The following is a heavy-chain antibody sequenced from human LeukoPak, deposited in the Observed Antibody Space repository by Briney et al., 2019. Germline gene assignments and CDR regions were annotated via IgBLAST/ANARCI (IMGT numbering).Heavy chain of an antibody. CDR2: ISSSGSSM. V-gene: IGHV3-11*01. CDR1: GFTFSDYY. CDR3: ARSSPQLREFDC. Sequence: KPGGSLRLSCAASGFTFSDYYMNWIRQAPGKGLEWVSYISSSGSSMYYADSVKGRFTISRDNAKNSLYLQMNSLRAEDTAVYYCARSSPQLREFDCWGQGTLVTVSS. D-gene: IGHD1-26*01. J-gene: IGHJ4*02.